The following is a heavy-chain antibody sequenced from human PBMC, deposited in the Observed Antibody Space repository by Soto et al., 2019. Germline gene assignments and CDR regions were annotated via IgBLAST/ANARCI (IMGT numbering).Heavy chain of an antibody. CDR3: ALEAEQLGPFDY. CDR1: GFTFSDYY. D-gene: IGHD6-13*01. CDR2: ISSSSSYT. V-gene: IGHV3-11*05. Sequence: QVQLVESGGGLVKPGGSLRLSCAASGFTFSDYYMSWIRQAPGKGLEWVSYISSSSSYTNYADSVKGRFTISRDNAKNSLYLQMNSLRAEDTAVYYCALEAEQLGPFDYWGQGTLVTVSS. J-gene: IGHJ4*02.